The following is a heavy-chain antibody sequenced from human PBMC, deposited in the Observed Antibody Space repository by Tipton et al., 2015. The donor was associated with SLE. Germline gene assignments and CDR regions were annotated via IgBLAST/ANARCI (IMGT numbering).Heavy chain of an antibody. CDR3: AREPDY. CDR2: IYYTGTT. Sequence: LRLSCAASGFTFSSYAMSWVRQAPGKGLEWIGYIYYTGTTSYNPSLKSRLIMTVDTSKNQFSLKLTSVTAADTAVYYCAREPDYWGQGILVAVSS. V-gene: IGHV4-59*01. CDR1: GFTFSSYA. J-gene: IGHJ4*02.